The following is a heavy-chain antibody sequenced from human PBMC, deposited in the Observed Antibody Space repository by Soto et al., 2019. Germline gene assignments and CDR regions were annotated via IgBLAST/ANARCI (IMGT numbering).Heavy chain of an antibody. V-gene: IGHV4-31*01. CDR2: IYYSGST. Sequence: QVQLQESGPGLVKPSQTLSLTCTVSGGSISSGGYYWSWIRQHPGKGLEWIGYIYYSGSTYYNPSLKSPVNISVDTSKNQFSLKLSSVTAADTAVYYCARVAIAAAGTFGGYYYGMDVWGQGTTVTVSS. J-gene: IGHJ6*02. CDR1: GGSISSGGYY. D-gene: IGHD6-13*01. CDR3: ARVAIAAAGTFGGYYYGMDV.